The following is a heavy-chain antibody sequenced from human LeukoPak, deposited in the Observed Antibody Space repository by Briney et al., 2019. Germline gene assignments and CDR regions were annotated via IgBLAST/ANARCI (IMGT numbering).Heavy chain of an antibody. D-gene: IGHD5-18*01. CDR1: EFTFSSYT. Sequence: GGSLRLSCAASEFTFSSYTMNWVRQAPGKGLEWVSSISSSSSYIYYADSVKGRFTISRDNAKNSLYLQMNSLRAEDTAVYYCARDAAMANDYWGQGTPVTVSS. CDR2: ISSSSSYI. J-gene: IGHJ4*02. V-gene: IGHV3-21*01. CDR3: ARDAAMANDY.